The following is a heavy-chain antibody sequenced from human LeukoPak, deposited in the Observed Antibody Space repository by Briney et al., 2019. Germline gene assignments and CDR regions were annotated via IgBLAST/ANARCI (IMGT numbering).Heavy chain of an antibody. J-gene: IGHJ6*02. Sequence: SVKVSCKASGGTFSSYAISWVRQAPGQGLEWMGRIIPILGIANYAQKFQGRVTITADKSTGTAYMELSSLRSEDTAVYYCARAQHAGGYYGMDVWGQGTTVTVSS. CDR1: GGTFSSYA. V-gene: IGHV1-69*04. CDR3: ARAQHAGGYYGMDV. CDR2: IIPILGIA. D-gene: IGHD4-23*01.